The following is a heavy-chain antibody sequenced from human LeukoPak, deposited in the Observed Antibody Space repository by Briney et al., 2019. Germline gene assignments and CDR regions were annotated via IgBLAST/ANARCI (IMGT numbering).Heavy chain of an antibody. D-gene: IGHD3-16*01. V-gene: IGHV3-33*06. Sequence: GRSLRLSCVASGFTFSNYGMHWVRQAPGMGLEWVAVIWYDGSNKNYRDSVRGRFTISRDNSKNTLYLQMNSLRAEDTAVYYCAKEFRTGGDDAFDIWGQGTMVTVSS. CDR2: IWYDGSNK. J-gene: IGHJ3*02. CDR3: AKEFRTGGDDAFDI. CDR1: GFTFSNYG.